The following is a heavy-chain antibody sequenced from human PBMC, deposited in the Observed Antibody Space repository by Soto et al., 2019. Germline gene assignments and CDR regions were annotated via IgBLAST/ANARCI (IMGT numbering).Heavy chain of an antibody. V-gene: IGHV1-46*01. CDR2: INPSGGST. J-gene: IGHJ6*02. D-gene: IGHD6-6*01. CDR3: ARGGIAARPYYSYGMDV. CDR1: GYTFTSYY. Sequence: ASVKVSCKASGYTFTSYYMHWVRQAPGQGLEWMGIINPSGGSTSYAQKFQGRVTMTRDMSTSTVYMELSSLRSEDTAVYYCARGGIAARPYYSYGMDVWGQGTTVTVSS.